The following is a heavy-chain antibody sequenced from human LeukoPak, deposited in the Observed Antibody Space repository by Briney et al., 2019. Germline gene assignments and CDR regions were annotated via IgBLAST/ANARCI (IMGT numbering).Heavy chain of an antibody. CDR2: ISYDGSNK. Sequence: PGGSLRLSCAASGFTFSSYAMHWVRQAPGKGLEWVAVISYDGSNKYYADSVKGRFTISRDNSKNTPYLQMNSLRAEDTAVYYCARDPRWGTMVRGPLDYWGQGTLVTVSS. CDR1: GFTFSSYA. CDR3: ARDPRWGTMVRGPLDY. J-gene: IGHJ4*02. V-gene: IGHV3-30-3*01. D-gene: IGHD3-10*01.